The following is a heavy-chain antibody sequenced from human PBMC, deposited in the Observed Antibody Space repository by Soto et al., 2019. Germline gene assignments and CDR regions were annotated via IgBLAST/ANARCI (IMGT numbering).Heavy chain of an antibody. CDR3: ARERPGAVVGTPLMGYYGMDV. Sequence: QVQLVQSGAEVKKPGSSVKVSCKASGSTFSSYAISWVRQAPGQGLEWMGGIIPIFGTANYAQKFQGRVTITADKSTSTAYMELSSLRSEDTAVYYCARERPGAVVGTPLMGYYGMDVWGQGTTVTVSS. V-gene: IGHV1-69*06. CDR1: GSTFSSYA. J-gene: IGHJ6*02. D-gene: IGHD6-19*01. CDR2: IIPIFGTA.